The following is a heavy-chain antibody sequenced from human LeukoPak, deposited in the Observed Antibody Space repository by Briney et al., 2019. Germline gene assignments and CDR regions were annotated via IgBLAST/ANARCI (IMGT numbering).Heavy chain of an antibody. D-gene: IGHD3-22*01. CDR2: ISDTGGTS. V-gene: IGHV3-23*01. CDR3: AKGFYADSSGWDDAFDF. J-gene: IGHJ3*01. CDR1: GFSFSTYA. Sequence: GGSLRLSCAVSGFSFSTYAMFWVRQAPGKGLEWVSGISDTGGTSFYADSVKGRFTFSRDNSKNTLSLQMNSLRVDDTGIYYCAKGFYADSSGWDDAFDFWGQGTMVTVSS.